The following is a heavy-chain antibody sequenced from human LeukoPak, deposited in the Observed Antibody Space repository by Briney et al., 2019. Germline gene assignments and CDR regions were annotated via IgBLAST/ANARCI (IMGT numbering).Heavy chain of an antibody. J-gene: IGHJ5*02. V-gene: IGHV1-46*01. CDR1: GYTFTSYG. CDR3: ARAREEGRWGYPHP. D-gene: IGHD2-15*01. Sequence: ASVKVSCKASGYTFTSYGISWVRQAPGQGLEWMGMINPSDGSTSYAQKFQGRVTMTRDTSTSTVYMDLSSLRSEDTAVYYCARAREEGRWGYPHPWGQGTLVTVSS. CDR2: INPSDGST.